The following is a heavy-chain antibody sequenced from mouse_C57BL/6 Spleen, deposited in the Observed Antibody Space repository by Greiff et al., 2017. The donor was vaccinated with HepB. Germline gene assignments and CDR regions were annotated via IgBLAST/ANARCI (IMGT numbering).Heavy chain of an antibody. J-gene: IGHJ2*01. D-gene: IGHD2-5*01. Sequence: QVQLQQPGAELVKPGASVKLSCKASGYTFTSYWMQWVKQRPGQGLEWIGEIDPSDSYTNYNQKFKGKATLTVDTSSSTAYMQRSSLTSEDSAVYYCARKNYSNYYFEYWGEGTTLTVSS. CDR3: ARKNYSNYYFEY. CDR1: GYTFTSYW. V-gene: IGHV1-50*01. CDR2: IDPSDSYT.